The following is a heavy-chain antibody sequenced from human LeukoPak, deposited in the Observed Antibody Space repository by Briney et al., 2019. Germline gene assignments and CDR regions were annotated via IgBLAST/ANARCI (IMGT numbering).Heavy chain of an antibody. CDR1: GYTFTSYA. CDR3: ARDPLSSTWSPYYFTLDA. CDR2: ISAYDGST. V-gene: IGHV1-18*01. Sequence: ASVTVSCKASGYTFTSYAINWVRQAPGQGLEWMGWISAYDGSTISAQDLQGRVTMTTDTSTTTAYMELTRLRSDDTAVYYCARDPLSSTWSPYYFTLDAWGQGTTVFLSS. J-gene: IGHJ6*02. D-gene: IGHD6-13*01.